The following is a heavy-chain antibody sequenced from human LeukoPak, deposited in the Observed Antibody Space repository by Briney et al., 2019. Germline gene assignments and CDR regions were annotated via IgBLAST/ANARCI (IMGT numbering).Heavy chain of an antibody. D-gene: IGHD4-23*01. J-gene: IGHJ5*02. V-gene: IGHV4-59*01. CDR1: GGSISSYY. CDR2: IYYSGST. CDR3: ARARYPRWSWFDP. Sequence: SETLSLTCTVSGGSISSYYWSWIRQPPGKGLEWIGYIYYSGSTNYNPSLKSRVTISVDTSKNQFSLKLSSVTAADTAVYYCARARYPRWSWFDPWGQGTLVTVSS.